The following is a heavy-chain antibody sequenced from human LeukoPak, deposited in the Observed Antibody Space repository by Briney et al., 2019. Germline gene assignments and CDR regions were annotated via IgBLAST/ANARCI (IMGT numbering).Heavy chain of an antibody. CDR1: GGSISSYW. CDR2: IYTTGRT. CDR3: ARAGYTISSYRFDY. J-gene: IGHJ4*02. D-gene: IGHD3-16*02. Sequence: PSETLSLTCSVSGGSISSYWWSWIRQPGGKGLEFIGRIYTTGRTNYNPSLKSRVSMSVDTSKNKFSLELRSVTAADTAVYFCARAGYTISSYRFDYWGQGALVTVSS. V-gene: IGHV4-4*07.